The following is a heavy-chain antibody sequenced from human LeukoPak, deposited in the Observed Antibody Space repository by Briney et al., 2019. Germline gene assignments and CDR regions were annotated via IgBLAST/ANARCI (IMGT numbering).Heavy chain of an antibody. CDR1: GGSISSGSYY. CDR3: ARRHCSSTSCYMDV. Sequence: SQTLSLTCTVSGGSISSGSYYWSWIRQPAGKGLEWIGRIYTSGSTNYNPSLKSRVTISVDTSKNQFSLKLSSVTAADTAVYYCARRHCSSTSCYMDVWGKGNTVTVSS. J-gene: IGHJ6*04. CDR2: IYTSGST. V-gene: IGHV4-61*02. D-gene: IGHD2-2*01.